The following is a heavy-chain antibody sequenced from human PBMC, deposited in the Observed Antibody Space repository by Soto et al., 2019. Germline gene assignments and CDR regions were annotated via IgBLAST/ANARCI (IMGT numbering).Heavy chain of an antibody. V-gene: IGHV3-30-3*01. CDR3: ARDTYGDYATQLYYYYYYYGMDV. Sequence: GGSLRLSRAAPGFTFRSYAMHWVRQGPGKGVGWGGVISYDGGNKYYADSVKGRFTISRDNSKNTLYLQMNSLRAEDTAVYYCARDTYGDYATQLYYYYYYYGMDVWGQGTTVTVSS. CDR1: GFTFRSYA. D-gene: IGHD4-17*01. J-gene: IGHJ6*02. CDR2: ISYDGGNK.